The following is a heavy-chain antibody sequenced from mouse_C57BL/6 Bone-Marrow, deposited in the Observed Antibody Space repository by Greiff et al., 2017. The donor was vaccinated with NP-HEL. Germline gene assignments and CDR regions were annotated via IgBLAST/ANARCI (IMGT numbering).Heavy chain of an antibody. CDR3: TTYYSNYVYFDY. CDR1: GFNIKDYY. CDR2: IDPENGDT. V-gene: IGHV14-4*01. D-gene: IGHD2-5*01. Sequence: EVQLQQSGAELVRPGASVKLSCTASGFNIKDYYMHWVKQRPEQGLEWIGSIDPENGDTEYASKFQGKATITADTSSNTAYLQLSSLTSEDTAVYYCTTYYSNYVYFDYWGQGTTLTVSS. J-gene: IGHJ2*01.